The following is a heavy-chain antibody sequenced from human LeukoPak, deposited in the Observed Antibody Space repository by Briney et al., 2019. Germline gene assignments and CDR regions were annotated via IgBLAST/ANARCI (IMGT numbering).Heavy chain of an antibody. CDR3: ATMVRGVRPGDY. V-gene: IGHV1-24*01. J-gene: IGHJ4*02. Sequence: ASVKVSCKVSGYTLTELSMHWVRQAPGKGLEWMGGFDPEDGETIYAQKFQGRVTMTEDTSTDTAYMELSSLRSEDTAVYYCATMVRGVRPGDYWGQGTLVTVSS. D-gene: IGHD3-10*01. CDR1: GYTLTELS. CDR2: FDPEDGET.